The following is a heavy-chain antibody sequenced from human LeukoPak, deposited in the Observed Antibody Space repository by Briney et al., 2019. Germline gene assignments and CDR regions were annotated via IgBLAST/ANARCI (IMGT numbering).Heavy chain of an antibody. V-gene: IGHV3-23*01. CDR2: ISGSGGST. CDR1: GFTFSNDA. J-gene: IGHJ4*02. CDR3: AKGVSRGVDPTGLEY. D-gene: IGHD1-1*01. Sequence: GGSLRLSCAASGFTFSNDAMSWVRQAPGKGLEWVSDISGSGGSTYYADSVKGRFTISRDNSKNTLYLQMSSLRAEDTAVYYCAKGVSRGVDPTGLEYWGQGTLVTVSS.